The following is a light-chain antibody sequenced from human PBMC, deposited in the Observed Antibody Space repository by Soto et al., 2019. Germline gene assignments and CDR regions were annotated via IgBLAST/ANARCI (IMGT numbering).Light chain of an antibody. J-gene: IGLJ2*01. CDR2: NTN. Sequence: QTVVTQEPSFSVSPGGTVTFTCGLSSGSVSTNYYPSWYQQTPGQAPRTLIYNTNSRSSGVPDRFSGSILGNKAALTITGAQADDESDYYCVLYTGLGISVFGGGTKLTVL. CDR1: SGSVSTNYY. V-gene: IGLV8-61*01. CDR3: VLYTGLGISV.